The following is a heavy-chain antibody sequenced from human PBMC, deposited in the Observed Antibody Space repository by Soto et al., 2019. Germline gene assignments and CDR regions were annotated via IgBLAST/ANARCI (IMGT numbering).Heavy chain of an antibody. CDR2: ISYSGST. D-gene: IGHD3-22*01. J-gene: IGHJ4*02. Sequence: SETLSLACTVSGGSISSGGYYWSWIRQHPGKGLEWIGYISYSGSTYYNPSLESRVTISVDTSKNQFSLKLSSVTAADTAVYYCARDALSRDSIWGQGTLVTVSS. CDR1: GGSISSGGYY. V-gene: IGHV4-31*03. CDR3: ARDALSRDSI.